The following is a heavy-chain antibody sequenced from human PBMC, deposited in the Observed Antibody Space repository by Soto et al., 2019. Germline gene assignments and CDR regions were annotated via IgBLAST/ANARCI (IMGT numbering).Heavy chain of an antibody. CDR1: GFTFSSYA. Sequence: PGGSLRLSCAASGFTFSSYAMSWVRQAPGKGLEWVSAISGSGGSTYYADSVKGRFTISRDNSKNTLYLQMNSLRAEDTAVYYCAKEEYYYDSSGYPGDYWGQGTLVTVSS. D-gene: IGHD3-22*01. CDR2: ISGSGGST. CDR3: AKEEYYYDSSGYPGDY. J-gene: IGHJ4*02. V-gene: IGHV3-23*01.